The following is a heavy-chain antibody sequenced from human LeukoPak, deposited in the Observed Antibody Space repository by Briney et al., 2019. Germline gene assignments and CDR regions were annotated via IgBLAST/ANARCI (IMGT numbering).Heavy chain of an antibody. Sequence: PSETLSLTCAVYGGSFSGYYWSWIRQHPGKGLEWIGYIYYSGSTYYNPSLKSRVTISVDTSKNQFSLKLSSVTAADTAVYYCASNYRGYFDYWGQETLVTVSS. CDR2: IYYSGST. D-gene: IGHD4-11*01. CDR3: ASNYRGYFDY. CDR1: GGSFSGYY. J-gene: IGHJ4*02. V-gene: IGHV4-31*11.